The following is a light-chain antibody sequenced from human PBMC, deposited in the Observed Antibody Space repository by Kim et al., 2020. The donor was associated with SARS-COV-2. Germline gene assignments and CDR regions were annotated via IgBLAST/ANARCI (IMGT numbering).Light chain of an antibody. J-gene: IGKJ4*01. Sequence: DIQMTQSPTSLSASVGDRVTITCRANQDIGYYLAWFQQRPGKAPTSLIFAASALQRGVPSRFSGRGTETVFTLTISSLQPEDFATYYCQQYKSYPLTFGGGTKVEIK. CDR1: QDIGYY. CDR2: AAS. CDR3: QQYKSYPLT. V-gene: IGKV1-16*01.